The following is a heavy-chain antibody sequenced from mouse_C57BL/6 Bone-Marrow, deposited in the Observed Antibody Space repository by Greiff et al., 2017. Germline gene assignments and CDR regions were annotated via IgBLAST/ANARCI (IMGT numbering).Heavy chain of an antibody. D-gene: IGHD3-3*01. CDR2: IYPRSGNT. Sequence: QVQLKQSGAELARPGASVKLSCKASGYTFTSYGISWVKQRTGQGLEWIGEIYPRSGNTYYNEKFKGKATLTADKSSSTAYMELRRLTSEDSAVYVGAGGENSLGGYWGQGTTLTVAS. V-gene: IGHV1-81*01. CDR3: AGGENSLGGY. J-gene: IGHJ2*01. CDR1: GYTFTSYG.